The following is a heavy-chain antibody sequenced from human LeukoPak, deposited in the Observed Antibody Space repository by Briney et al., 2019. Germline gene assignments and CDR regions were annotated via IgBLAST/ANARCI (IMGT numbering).Heavy chain of an antibody. D-gene: IGHD5-18*01. J-gene: IGHJ5*02. CDR3: ARANLSDIAMDSGWFDP. CDR2: IYYSGST. CDR1: GGSTSSYY. Sequence: PSETLSLTCTVSGGSTSSYYWSWIRQPPGKGLEWIGYIYYSGSTNYNPSLKSRVTISVDTSKNQFSLKLSSVTAADTAVYYCARANLSDIAMDSGWFDPWGQGTLVTVSS. V-gene: IGHV4-59*01.